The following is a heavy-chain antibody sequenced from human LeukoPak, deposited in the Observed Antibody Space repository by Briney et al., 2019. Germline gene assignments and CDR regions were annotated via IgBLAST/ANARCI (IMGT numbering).Heavy chain of an antibody. CDR3: ATGLYDSSGYDAFDI. CDR2: FDPEDGET. CDR1: GYTLTELS. Sequence: ASVKVSCKVSGYTLTELSMHWVRQAPGKGLEWMGGFDPEDGETIYAQKFQGRVTMTEDTSTDTAYMELSSLRSEDTAVYYCATGLYDSSGYDAFDIWGQGTMVTVSS. V-gene: IGHV1-24*01. D-gene: IGHD3-22*01. J-gene: IGHJ3*02.